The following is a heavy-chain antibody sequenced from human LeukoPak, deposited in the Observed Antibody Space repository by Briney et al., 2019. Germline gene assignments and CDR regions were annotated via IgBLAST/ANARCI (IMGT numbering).Heavy chain of an antibody. J-gene: IGHJ4*02. Sequence: GASVKVSCKASGYTFTGYYMHWVRQAPGQGLEWMGWINPNSGGTNYAQKFQGRVTMTRDTSISTAYMELSRLRSDDTAVYYCARDAHGSSSFFDYWGQGTLVTVSS. V-gene: IGHV1-2*02. CDR1: GYTFTGYY. CDR2: INPNSGGT. D-gene: IGHD6-13*01. CDR3: ARDAHGSSSFFDY.